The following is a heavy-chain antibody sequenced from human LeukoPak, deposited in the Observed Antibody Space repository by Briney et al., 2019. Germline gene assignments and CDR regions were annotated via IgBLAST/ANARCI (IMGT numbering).Heavy chain of an antibody. CDR1: GGSISSSSYY. Sequence: ASETLSLTCTVSGGSISSSSYYWGWIRQPPGKGLEWIGSIYYSGSTYYNPSLKSRVTISVDTSKNQFSLKLSSVTAADTAVYYCARGGFRRYQPFDYWGQGTLVTVSS. D-gene: IGHD1-14*01. CDR2: IYYSGST. V-gene: IGHV4-39*07. J-gene: IGHJ4*02. CDR3: ARGGFRRYQPFDY.